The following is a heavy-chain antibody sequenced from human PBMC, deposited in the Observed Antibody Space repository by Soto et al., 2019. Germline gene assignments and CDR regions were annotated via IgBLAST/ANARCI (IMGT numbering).Heavy chain of an antibody. Sequence: WVRQTPGKGLEWVSGLSWNGDNVGYADSVKGRFTISRDNAKKALYLQMNSLRPGDTAFYYCSRGYLRASGTNCDFWGQGTLVTVSS. CDR2: LSWNGDNV. D-gene: IGHD3-10*01. V-gene: IGHV3-20*03. J-gene: IGHJ4*02. CDR3: SRGYLRASGTNCDF.